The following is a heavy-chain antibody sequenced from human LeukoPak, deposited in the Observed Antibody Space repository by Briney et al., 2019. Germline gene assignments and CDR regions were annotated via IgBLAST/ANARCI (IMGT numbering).Heavy chain of an antibody. J-gene: IGHJ4*02. CDR1: GFTFSYYA. CDR3: ARDRVGTTWSEFDY. D-gene: IGHD6-13*01. CDR2: INNNGITT. V-gene: IGHV3-64*01. Sequence: GGSLRLSCAASGFTFSYYAMHWVRQAPGKGLEYVSAINNNGITTQYANSVRGRFTISRDTSQNTLYLQMGSLRAEDMAVYYWARDRVGTTWSEFDYWGQGTLVTVSS.